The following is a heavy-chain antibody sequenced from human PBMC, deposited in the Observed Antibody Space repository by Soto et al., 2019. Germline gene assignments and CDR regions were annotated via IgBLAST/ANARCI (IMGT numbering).Heavy chain of an antibody. V-gene: IGHV4-59*01. Sequence: QVQLQESGPGLVKPSETLSLTCTVSGGSISSYYWSWIRQPPGKGLEWIGYIYYSGSTNYNPSLKXRITXSXHTSKNQFSLKLSSVTAADTAVYYCARRYGKNAFDIWGQGTMVTVSS. CDR1: GGSISSYY. J-gene: IGHJ3*02. D-gene: IGHD5-18*01. CDR2: IYYSGST. CDR3: ARRYGKNAFDI.